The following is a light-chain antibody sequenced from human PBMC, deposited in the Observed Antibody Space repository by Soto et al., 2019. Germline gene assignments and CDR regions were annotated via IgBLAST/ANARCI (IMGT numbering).Light chain of an antibody. Sequence: GDRVTITCRASQRLNGRLAWYQQKPGRPPKLLIYDVSFLESGVPSRFSGSGSGTDFNLTISSLRPDDFATFYCQQYKVYPYTFGQGARLDIQ. CDR1: QRLNGR. CDR2: DVS. CDR3: QQYKVYPYT. V-gene: IGKV1-5*01. J-gene: IGKJ2*01.